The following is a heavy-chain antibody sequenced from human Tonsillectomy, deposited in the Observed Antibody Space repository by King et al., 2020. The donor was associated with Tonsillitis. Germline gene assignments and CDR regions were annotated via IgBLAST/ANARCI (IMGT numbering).Heavy chain of an antibody. CDR2: FHDSGHT. D-gene: IGHD3-22*01. CDR3: VTGAGWLPDY. V-gene: IGHV4-4*07. CDR1: GGSISNNY. J-gene: IGHJ4*02. Sequence: QLQESGPGLVKPSETLSLTCTVSGGSISNNYLNWIRQPPGKGLEWIGLFHDSGHTNYNPSLQSRVTMSADTSKNQFSLNLSSVTAADTAVYYCVTGAGWLPDYWGQGTLVTVSS.